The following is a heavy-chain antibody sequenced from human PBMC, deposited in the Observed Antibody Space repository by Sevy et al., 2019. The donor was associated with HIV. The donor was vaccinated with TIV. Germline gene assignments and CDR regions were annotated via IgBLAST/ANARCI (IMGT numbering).Heavy chain of an antibody. CDR2: ISYDGSDK. V-gene: IGHV3-30-3*01. J-gene: IGHJ5*02. Sequence: GGSLRLSCAASGFAFSNYYAMHWVRQAPGKGLEWVALISYDGSDKYYADSVKGRFTISRDNFKNTLYLQMNSLTTEDTAVYYCARSLGNYYGSGTYQEDWFDPWGQGTLVTVSS. CDR3: ARSLGNYYGSGTYQEDWFDP. D-gene: IGHD3-10*01. CDR1: GFAFSNYYA.